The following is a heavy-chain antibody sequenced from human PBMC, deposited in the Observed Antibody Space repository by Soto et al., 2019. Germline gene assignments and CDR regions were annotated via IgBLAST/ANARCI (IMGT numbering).Heavy chain of an antibody. D-gene: IGHD2-2*01. CDR2: ISAYNGDT. J-gene: IGHJ4*02. V-gene: IGHV1-18*01. CDR1: GGTSSSYA. CDR3: ARRPRATMPTSPIDY. Sequence: ASVKVSCKASGGTSSSYAISWVRQAPGQGLEWMGWISAYNGDTNYTQKLQGRITMTTDTSTNTAYMELRSLTSDDTAVYYCARRPRATMPTSPIDYWGQGTLVTVSS.